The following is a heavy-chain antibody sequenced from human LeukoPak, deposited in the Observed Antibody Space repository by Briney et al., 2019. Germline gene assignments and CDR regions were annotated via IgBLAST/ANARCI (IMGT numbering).Heavy chain of an antibody. J-gene: IGHJ4*02. D-gene: IGHD6-13*01. CDR2: IYHSGST. CDR3: ARVIAAAGTVSCDY. V-gene: IGHV4-59*12. CDR1: GASISGYY. Sequence: PSETLSLTCTVSGASISGYYWSWIRQPPGKGLEWIGYIYHSGSTYYNPSLKSRVTISVDRSKNQFSLKLSSVTAADTAVYYCARVIAAAGTVSCDYWGQGTLVTVSS.